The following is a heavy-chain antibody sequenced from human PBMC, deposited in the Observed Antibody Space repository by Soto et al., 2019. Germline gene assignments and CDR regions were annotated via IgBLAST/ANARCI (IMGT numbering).Heavy chain of an antibody. CDR3: AKVRYSSPMGYYYGMDV. Sequence: QVQLEQSGGEVKKPGSSVKVSCKASGVTFSKFIMTWVRQAPGLGLEWVGGIIPIFGTANYAQKFQGRVTITADESTSTSYMEVNNLRSEDMAVYYCAKVRYSSPMGYYYGMDVW. D-gene: IGHD6-19*01. V-gene: IGHV1-69*01. J-gene: IGHJ6*01. CDR1: GVTFSKFI. CDR2: IIPIFGTA.